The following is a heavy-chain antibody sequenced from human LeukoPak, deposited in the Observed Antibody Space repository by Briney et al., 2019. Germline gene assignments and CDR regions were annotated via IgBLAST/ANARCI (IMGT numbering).Heavy chain of an antibody. CDR3: ARDKGYYYDSSGYAFDI. CDR1: GGSISSYY. Sequence: SETPSLTCTVSGGSISSYYWSWIRQPPGKGLEWIGYIYYSGSTNYNPSLKSRVTISVDTSKNQFSLKLSSVTAADTAVYYCARDKGYYYDSSGYAFDIWGQGTMVTVSS. CDR2: IYYSGST. D-gene: IGHD3-22*01. J-gene: IGHJ3*02. V-gene: IGHV4-59*01.